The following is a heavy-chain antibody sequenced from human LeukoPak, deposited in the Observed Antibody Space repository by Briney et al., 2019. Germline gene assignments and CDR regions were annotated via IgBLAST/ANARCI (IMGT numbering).Heavy chain of an antibody. D-gene: IGHD5-12*01. CDR2: ISSSSSYI. Sequence: SGGSLRLSCVASGFTFSTYSLNWVRQAPGKGLEWVSSISSSSSYIYYADSVKGRFAISRDNAKNSLYLQMNSLRAEDTAVYYCARDRSYSGYDWEFAPNLDYWGQGTLVTVSS. V-gene: IGHV3-21*01. CDR1: GFTFSTYS. J-gene: IGHJ4*02. CDR3: ARDRSYSGYDWEFAPNLDY.